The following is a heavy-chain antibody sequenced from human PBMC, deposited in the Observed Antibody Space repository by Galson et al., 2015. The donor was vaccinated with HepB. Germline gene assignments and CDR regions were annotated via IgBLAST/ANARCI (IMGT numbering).Heavy chain of an antibody. CDR1: GFTFGSYW. CDR2: IRYDGSAK. J-gene: IGHJ4*02. Sequence: SLRLSCAASGFTFGSYWMVWVRQTPEKGLEWVAKIRYDGSAKFYVDSVKGRFTISRDNAENSLYLQMNSLRADDTALYYCARDANRGGEFDYWGQGALVTVSS. D-gene: IGHD1-14*01. CDR3: ARDANRGGEFDY. V-gene: IGHV3-7*03.